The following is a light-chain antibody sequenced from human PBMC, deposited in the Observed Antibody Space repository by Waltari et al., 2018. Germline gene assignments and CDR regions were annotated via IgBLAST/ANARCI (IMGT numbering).Light chain of an antibody. CDR1: QSVLYSSNNKNY. V-gene: IGKV4-1*01. J-gene: IGKJ2*01. CDR2: WAS. CDR3: QQYYSTRT. Sequence: DIVMTQSPDSLAVSLGERATINCKSNQSVLYSSNNKNYLAWYQQKPGQPPKLLIYWASTRESGVPDRFSGSGSGTDFTLTISSLQAEDVAVYYCQQYYSTRTFGQGTKLEI.